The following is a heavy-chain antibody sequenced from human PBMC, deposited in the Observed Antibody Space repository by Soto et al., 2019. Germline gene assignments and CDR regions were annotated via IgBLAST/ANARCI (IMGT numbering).Heavy chain of an antibody. CDR2: ISGSGGST. V-gene: IGHV3-23*01. Sequence: WGSLRLSCAASGFTFSSYAMSWVRQAPGKGLEWVSAISGSGGSTYYADSVKGRFTISRDNSKNTLYLQMNSLRAEDTAVYYCAKVLSYYDSSGYCGYWGQGTLVTVSS. CDR1: GFTFSSYA. CDR3: AKVLSYYDSSGYCGY. D-gene: IGHD3-22*01. J-gene: IGHJ4*02.